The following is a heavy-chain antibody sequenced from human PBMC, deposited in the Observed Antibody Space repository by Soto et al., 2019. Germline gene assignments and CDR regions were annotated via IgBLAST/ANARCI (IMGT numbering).Heavy chain of an antibody. CDR1: GFTFSSYA. V-gene: IGHV3-23*01. Sequence: PVGSLRLSCAASGFTFSSYAMSWVRQAPGKGLEWVSAISGSGGSTYYADSVKGRFTISRDNSKNTLYLQMNSLRAEDTAVYYCAKGGLITTYYYYGMDVWGQGTTVTVSS. CDR2: ISGSGGST. CDR3: AKGGLITTYYYYGMDV. J-gene: IGHJ6*02.